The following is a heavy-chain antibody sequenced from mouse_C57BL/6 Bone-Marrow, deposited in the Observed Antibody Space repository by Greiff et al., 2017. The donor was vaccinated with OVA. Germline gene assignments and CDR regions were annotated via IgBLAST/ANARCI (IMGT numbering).Heavy chain of an antibody. Sequence: LVESGAELVRPGASVKLSCTASGFNIKDDYMHWVKQRPEQGLEWIGWIDPENGDTEYASKFQGKATITADTSSNTAYLQLSSLTSEDTAVYYCTGDWFAYWGQGTLVTVSA. CDR3: TGDWFAY. V-gene: IGHV14-4*01. J-gene: IGHJ3*01. CDR2: IDPENGDT. CDR1: GFNIKDDY.